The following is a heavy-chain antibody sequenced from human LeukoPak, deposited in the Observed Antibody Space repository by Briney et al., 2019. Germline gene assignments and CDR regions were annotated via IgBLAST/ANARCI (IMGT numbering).Heavy chain of an antibody. CDR3: ARASGYGDYDY. CDR2: IGTAGDP. J-gene: IGHJ4*02. D-gene: IGHD4-17*01. Sequence: GGSLRLSCVASGFTFSSYDMHWVRQAPGKGLEWVSAIGTAGDPYYPGSVKGRFTISRENAKNSLYLQMNSLRAGDTAVYYCARASGYGDYDYWGQGTLVTVSS. V-gene: IGHV3-13*05. CDR1: GFTFSSYD.